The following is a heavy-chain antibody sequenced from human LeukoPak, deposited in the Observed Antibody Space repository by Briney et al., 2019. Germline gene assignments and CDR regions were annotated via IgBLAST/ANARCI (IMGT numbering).Heavy chain of an antibody. CDR2: INPNSGGT. J-gene: IGHJ6*04. CDR3: ARGGYYYDSSGSVEV. CDR1: GYTFTGYY. Sequence: GASVKVSCEASGYTFTGYYMHWVRQAPGQGLEWMGWINPNSGGTNYAQTFQGRVTMTRDTSISTAYMELSRLRSDDTAVYYCARGGYYYDSSGSVEVWGKGTTVTVSS. D-gene: IGHD3-22*01. V-gene: IGHV1-2*02.